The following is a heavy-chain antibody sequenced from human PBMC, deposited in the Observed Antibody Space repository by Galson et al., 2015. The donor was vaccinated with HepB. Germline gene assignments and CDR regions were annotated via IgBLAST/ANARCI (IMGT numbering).Heavy chain of an antibody. D-gene: IGHD3-22*01. CDR3: ARHLGTMIVKDPAFDM. CDR2: IHPTDSDT. CDR1: GYRFTNYW. J-gene: IGHJ3*02. V-gene: IGHV5-51*01. Sequence: QSGAEVKKPGESLKISCKGSGYRFTNYWIGWVRQMPGKGLEWMGIIHPTDSDTRYSPSFQGQVTISADSSSSTAYLQWSSLKASDTAMYYCARHLGTMIVKDPAFDMWGQGTMVTVSS.